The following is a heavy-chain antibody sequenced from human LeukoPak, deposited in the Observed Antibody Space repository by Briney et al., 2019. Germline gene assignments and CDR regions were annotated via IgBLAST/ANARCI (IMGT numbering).Heavy chain of an antibody. Sequence: GGSLRLSCATSGFTFNNYNMNWVRQAPGRALEWVSSITSSGTYIFYADSVKGRFTISRDNAKNSLYLQMNSLRSDDTAVYYCATKISSYAGYQTDFDYWGQGTLVTVSS. CDR2: ITSSGTYI. J-gene: IGHJ4*02. CDR3: ATKISSYAGYQTDFDY. D-gene: IGHD6-25*01. CDR1: GFTFNNYN. V-gene: IGHV3-21*04.